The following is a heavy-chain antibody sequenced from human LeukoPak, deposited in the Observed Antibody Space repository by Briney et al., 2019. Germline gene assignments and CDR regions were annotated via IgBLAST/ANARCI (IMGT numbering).Heavy chain of an antibody. D-gene: IGHD4-17*01. J-gene: IGHJ6*02. Sequence: GGSLRLSCAASGFTFSSYSMNWVRQAPGKGLEWVSYISSSSSTIYYADSVKGRFTISRDNAKNSLYLQMNSLRAEDTAVYYCARVPTGSIAWEYYYYGMDVWGQGTTVTVSS. CDR1: GFTFSSYS. CDR3: ARVPTGSIAWEYYYYGMDV. V-gene: IGHV3-48*01. CDR2: ISSSSSTI.